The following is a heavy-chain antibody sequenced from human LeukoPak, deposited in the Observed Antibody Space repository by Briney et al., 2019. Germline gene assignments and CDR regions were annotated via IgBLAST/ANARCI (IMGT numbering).Heavy chain of an antibody. CDR1: GFTFSSYA. CDR2: ISGSGGST. Sequence: GGSLRLSCAASGFTFSSYAMSWVRQAPGKGLEWVSAISGSGGSTYYADSVKGRFTISRDKSKNTLYLQMNSLRAEDTAVYYCAKTLTFGDLLPVDYWGQGTLVTVSS. CDR3: AKTLTFGDLLPVDY. V-gene: IGHV3-23*01. D-gene: IGHD3-10*01. J-gene: IGHJ4*02.